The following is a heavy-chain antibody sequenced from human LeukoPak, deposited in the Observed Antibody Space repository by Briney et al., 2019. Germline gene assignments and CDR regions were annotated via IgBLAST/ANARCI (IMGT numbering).Heavy chain of an antibody. J-gene: IGHJ3*02. CDR3: ITDPGEWEPI. Sequence: GGSLRLSCAASGLTFSNAWMSWVRQAPGKGLEWVGRIKSKTDGGTTDYGAPVKGRFIISRDDSKNTLYLQMNGMKIEDTAVYYCITDPGEWEPIWGQGTMVTVSS. CDR1: GLTFSNAW. D-gene: IGHD1-26*01. V-gene: IGHV3-15*01. CDR2: IKSKTDGGTT.